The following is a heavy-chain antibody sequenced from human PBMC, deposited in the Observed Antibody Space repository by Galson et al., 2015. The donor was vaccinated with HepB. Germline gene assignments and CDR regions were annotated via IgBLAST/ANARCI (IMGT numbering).Heavy chain of an antibody. CDR3: AKFYSGTYYLDAFDI. D-gene: IGHD1-26*01. CDR2: ISSNGYMI. Sequence: VRQAPGKGLEWISYISSNGYMIYYAESVKGRFTVSRDNARDSLYLQMNSLRAEDTAVYYCAKFYSGTYYLDAFDIWGHGTLVTVSS. V-gene: IGHV3-48*03. J-gene: IGHJ3*02.